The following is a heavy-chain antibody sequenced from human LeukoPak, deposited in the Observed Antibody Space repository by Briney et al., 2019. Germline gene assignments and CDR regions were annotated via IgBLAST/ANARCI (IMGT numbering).Heavy chain of an antibody. CDR3: ARFSDRYCSGGSCYSGSHDAFDI. Sequence: PSETLSLTCTVSGGPISSGGYYWSWIRQHPGKGLEWIGYIYYSGTTYYNPSLKSRVTISVDTSKNQFSLKLSSVTAADTAVYYCARFSDRYCSGGSCYSGSHDAFDIWGQGTMVTVSS. J-gene: IGHJ3*02. CDR2: IYYSGTT. D-gene: IGHD2-15*01. CDR1: GGPISSGGYY. V-gene: IGHV4-31*03.